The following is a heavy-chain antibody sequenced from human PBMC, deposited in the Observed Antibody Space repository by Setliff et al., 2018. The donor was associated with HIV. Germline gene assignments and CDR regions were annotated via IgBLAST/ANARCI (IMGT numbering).Heavy chain of an antibody. CDR1: GFTFDDYA. D-gene: IGHD1-1*01. CDR2: INWNSATI. V-gene: IGHV3-9*01. Sequence: LRLSCVASGFTFDDYAIHWVRQAPGKGLVWVSGINWNSATIAYADSVRGRFTISRDNAKNSLYLQMNSLRPEDTALYFCAKANEPTLGPHYLDNWDQGTLVTV. J-gene: IGHJ4*02. CDR3: AKANEPTLGPHYLDN.